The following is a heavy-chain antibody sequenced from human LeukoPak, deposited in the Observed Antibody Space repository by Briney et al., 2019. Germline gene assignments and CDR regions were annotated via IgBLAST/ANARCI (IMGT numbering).Heavy chain of an antibody. V-gene: IGHV3-48*01. CDR3: ARDRRVDY. Sequence: GGSLRLSCAASGFTFSSYSMNWVRQAPGKGLEWVSYISSSSTIYYADSVKGRFTISRDNAKNSLYLQMNSLRAEDTAVYYCARDRRVDYWGQGTLVTVSS. CDR1: GFTFSSYS. CDR2: ISSSSTI. J-gene: IGHJ4*02.